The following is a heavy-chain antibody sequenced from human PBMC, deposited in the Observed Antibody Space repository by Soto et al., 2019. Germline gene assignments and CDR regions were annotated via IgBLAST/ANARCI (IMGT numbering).Heavy chain of an antibody. V-gene: IGHV4-30-4*01. CDR2: IYYSGST. CDR3: AGQISIAAIDWFDP. CDR1: GGSISSGDYY. D-gene: IGHD6-6*01. J-gene: IGHJ5*02. Sequence: SETLSLTCTVSGGSISSGDYYWSWIRQPPGKGLEWIGYIYYSGSTYYNPSLKSRVTISVDTSKNQFSLKLSSVTAADTAVYYWAGQISIAAIDWFDPWGQGTLVTVSS.